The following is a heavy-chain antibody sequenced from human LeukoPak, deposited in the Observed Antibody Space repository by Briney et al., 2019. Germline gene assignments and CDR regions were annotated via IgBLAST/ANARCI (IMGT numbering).Heavy chain of an antibody. CDR3: ARGYYDSSDFEYLHH. J-gene: IGHJ1*01. Sequence: ASVKVSCKASGGTFSSYAISWVRQAPGQGLEWMGGIIPNSGDTNFAQKFQGRVTMTRDTSMSTVYMELRRLRSDDTAVFYCARGYYDSSDFEYLHHWGQGTLVTVSS. V-gene: IGHV1-2*02. D-gene: IGHD3-22*01. CDR1: GGTFSSYA. CDR2: IIPNSGDT.